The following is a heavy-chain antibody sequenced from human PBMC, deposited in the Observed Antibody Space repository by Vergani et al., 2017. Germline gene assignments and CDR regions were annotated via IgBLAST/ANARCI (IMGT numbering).Heavy chain of an antibody. CDR3: ARHGGSGNFYHLFDS. CDR1: GDSISSNNC. V-gene: IGHV4-4*03. CDR2: ICHTEDT. Sequence: QVQLQESGPGLVKPPGTLSLTCAVSGDSISSNNCWTWVRQPPGKGLEWIGEICHTEDTKYSPSLKSRVTVSVDESRNLFSLRLNSVTAADTAVYYCARHGGSGNFYHLFDSWGQGTLVTVSS. D-gene: IGHD3-10*01. J-gene: IGHJ4*02.